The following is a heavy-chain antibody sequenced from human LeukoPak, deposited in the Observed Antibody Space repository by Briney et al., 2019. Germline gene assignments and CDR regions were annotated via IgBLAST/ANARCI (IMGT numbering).Heavy chain of an antibody. CDR1: GVSMSAYQ. CDR3: ATSNDAKIAPFDH. D-gene: IGHD2-21*01. Sequence: SETLSLTCTVSGVSMSAYQWSWVQQSREKGLEWIGCINTKGETSYNPSLKSRVTTSVDTSKSQFSLRLTSVTAADTAVYYCATSNDAKIAPFDHWGQGAPVTVSS. CDR2: INTKGET. V-gene: IGHV4-4*09. J-gene: IGHJ4*02.